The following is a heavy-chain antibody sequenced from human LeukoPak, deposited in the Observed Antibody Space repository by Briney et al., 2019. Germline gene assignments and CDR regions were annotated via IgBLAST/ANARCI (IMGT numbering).Heavy chain of an antibody. CDR3: AISSSSGFTLFDY. CDR2: IRNKANSYTT. CDR1: GFTFSDHY. D-gene: IGHD6-13*01. V-gene: IGHV3-72*01. J-gene: IGHJ4*02. Sequence: GGSLRLSSAVSGFTFSDHYMDWVRQAPGKGLEWVGRIRNKANSYTTEYAASVKGRFTISRDDSKNSVFLQMNNLRTEDSAVYYCAISSSSGFTLFDYWGQGILVIVSS.